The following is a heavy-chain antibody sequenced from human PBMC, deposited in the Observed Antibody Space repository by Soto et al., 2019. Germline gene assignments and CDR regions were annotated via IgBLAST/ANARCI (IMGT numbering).Heavy chain of an antibody. CDR2: IYPGDSDT. CDR3: ARHPRGYSSGMDV. Sequence: GAAVKISGKGSGYSFTSYWSGWVRQMTGKGLEWMGIIYPGDSDTRYSPSFQGQVTISADKSISTAYLQWSSLKASDTAMYFCARHPRGYSSGMDVWGQGTTVTVSS. D-gene: IGHD5-18*01. V-gene: IGHV5-51*01. CDR1: GYSFTSYW. J-gene: IGHJ6*02.